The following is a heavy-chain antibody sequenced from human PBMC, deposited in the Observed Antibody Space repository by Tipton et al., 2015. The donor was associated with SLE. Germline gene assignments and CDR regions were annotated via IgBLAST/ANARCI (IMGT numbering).Heavy chain of an antibody. Sequence: TLSLTCTVFGDSISSSGYQWGWIRQPPGKGLEWIGRISYSENTYYNPSLRSRVTLLLAMSKNQFSLKVSSVTAADTAVYDCARHRSGSSWLDPWGQGTLVTVAS. CDR3: ARHRSGSSWLDP. CDR1: GDSISSSGYQ. CDR2: ISYSENT. V-gene: IGHV4-39*07. D-gene: IGHD1-26*01. J-gene: IGHJ5*02.